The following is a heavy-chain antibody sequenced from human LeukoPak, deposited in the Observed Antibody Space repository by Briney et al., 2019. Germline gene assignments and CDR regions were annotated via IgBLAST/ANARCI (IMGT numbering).Heavy chain of an antibody. J-gene: IGHJ5*02. CDR2: ISGSGSIT. V-gene: IGHV3-23*01. D-gene: IGHD5-18*01. CDR3: ARSGIQNWFDP. CDR1: GFTFSTYA. Sequence: GGSLRLSCEASGFTFSTYAMSWVRQASGKGLEWVSGISGSGSITYYADSVKGRFTISRDNSKNTLFLEMSSLRAEDTAVYYCARSGIQNWFDPWGQGTLVTVSS.